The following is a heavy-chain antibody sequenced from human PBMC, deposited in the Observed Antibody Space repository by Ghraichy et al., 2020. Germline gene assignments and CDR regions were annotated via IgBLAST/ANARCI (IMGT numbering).Heavy chain of an antibody. CDR2: ISYDGSNK. CDR3: ARDLWAGFWYFDL. D-gene: IGHD1-26*01. J-gene: IGHJ2*01. CDR1: GFTFSSYA. Sequence: GGSLRLSCAASGFTFSSYAMHWVRQAPGKGLEWVAVISYDGSNKYYADSVKGRFTISRDNSKNTLYLQMNSLRAEDTAVYYCARDLWAGFWYFDLWGRGTLVTVSS. V-gene: IGHV3-30*04.